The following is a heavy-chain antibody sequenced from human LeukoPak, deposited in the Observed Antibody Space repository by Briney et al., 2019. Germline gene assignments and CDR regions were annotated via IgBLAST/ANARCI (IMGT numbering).Heavy chain of an antibody. V-gene: IGHV3-21*04. D-gene: IGHD1-20*01. J-gene: IGHJ5*02. CDR3: ARDRITGRKNNWFDP. Sequence: PGGSLRLSCAASGFTFSSYSMNWVRQAPGKGLEWVSSISSSSSYIYYADSVKGRFTISRDNAKNSLYLQMNSLRAEDTAVYYCARDRITGRKNNWFDPWGQGTLVTVSS. CDR1: GFTFSSYS. CDR2: ISSSSSYI.